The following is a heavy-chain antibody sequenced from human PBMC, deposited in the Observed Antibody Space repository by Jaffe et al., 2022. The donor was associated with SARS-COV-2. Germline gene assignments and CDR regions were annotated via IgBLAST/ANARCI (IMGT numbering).Heavy chain of an antibody. CDR1: GFSLSDYY. CDR2: ISSSGSAI. Sequence: QVQLVESGGGLVKPGGSLRLSCAVSGFSLSDYYMSWIRQAPGKGLEWVSYISSSGSAIYYADSVKGRFTISRDSAMKSLYLQMNILRAEDTAVYYCARDRSGGVGLLGVRRPDAFDIWGQGTVVTVSS. V-gene: IGHV3-11*01. CDR3: ARDRSGGVGLLGVRRPDAFDI. D-gene: IGHD2-8*02. J-gene: IGHJ3*02.